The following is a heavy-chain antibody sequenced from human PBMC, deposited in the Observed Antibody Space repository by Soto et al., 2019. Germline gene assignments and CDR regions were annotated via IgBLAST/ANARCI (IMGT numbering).Heavy chain of an antibody. Sequence: SETLSLTXTVSGGSISSYYWSWIRQPPGKGLEWIGYIYYSGSTNYNPSLKSRVTISVDTSKNQFSLKLSSVTAADTAVYYCARVVNWYYDFWSGYRTPYFDYWGQGTLVTVSS. CDR2: IYYSGST. CDR1: GGSISSYY. J-gene: IGHJ4*02. CDR3: ARVVNWYYDFWSGYRTPYFDY. V-gene: IGHV4-59*01. D-gene: IGHD3-3*01.